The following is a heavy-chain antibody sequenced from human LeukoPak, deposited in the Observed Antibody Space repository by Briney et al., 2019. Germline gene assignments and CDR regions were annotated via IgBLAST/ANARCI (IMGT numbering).Heavy chain of an antibody. Sequence: GGSLRLSCAASGFTFSSYSMNWVRQAPGKGLEWVSSISSSSSYIYYADSVKGRFTISRDNAKNSLYLQMNSLRAEDTAVYYCARDPVITFGGVIVITYFDYWGQGTLVTVSS. CDR3: ARDPVITFGGVIVITYFDY. D-gene: IGHD3-16*02. CDR1: GFTFSSYS. V-gene: IGHV3-21*01. J-gene: IGHJ4*02. CDR2: ISSSSSYI.